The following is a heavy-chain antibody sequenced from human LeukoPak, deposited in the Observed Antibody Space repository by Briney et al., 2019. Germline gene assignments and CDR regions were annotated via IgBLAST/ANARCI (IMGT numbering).Heavy chain of an antibody. D-gene: IGHD3-3*01. Sequence: GGSLRLSCAASGFTFSSCGMHWVRQAPGKGLEWVAVISYDGSDKYYAGSVKGRFTISRDNSKNTLYLQMNSLRAEDTAVYYCARGYEFDYWGQGTLVTVSS. CDR3: ARGYEFDY. CDR2: ISYDGSDK. V-gene: IGHV3-30*03. CDR1: GFTFSSCG. J-gene: IGHJ4*02.